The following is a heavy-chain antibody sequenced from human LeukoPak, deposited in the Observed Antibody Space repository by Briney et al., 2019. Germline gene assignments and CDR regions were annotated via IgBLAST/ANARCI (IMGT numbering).Heavy chain of an antibody. J-gene: IGHJ4*02. CDR1: GGTFSSYA. D-gene: IGHD3-10*01. CDR2: INAYNGYT. CDR3: PRGQPNRLLWVGELLPNTNPFAY. V-gene: IGHV1-18*01. Sequence: ASVKVSCKASGGTFSSYAISWVRQAPGQGLEWMGWINAYNGYTNYTQRLQGRVTMTTETSPSTAYMELRSLRSDDTAVYYCPRGQPNRLLWVGELLPNTNPFAYWGQGPLVTVS.